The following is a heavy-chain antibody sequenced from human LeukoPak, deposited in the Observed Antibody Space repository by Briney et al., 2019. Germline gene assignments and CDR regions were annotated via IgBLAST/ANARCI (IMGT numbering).Heavy chain of an antibody. Sequence: SETLSLTCTVSGGSISSYYWSWIRQPAGKGLEWIGRIYTSGSTNYDPSLKSRVTMSVDTSKNQFSLKLSSVTAADTAVYYCAITPGYYDSSGYYLDDAFDIWGQGTMVTVSS. D-gene: IGHD3-22*01. CDR3: AITPGYYDSSGYYLDDAFDI. CDR1: GGSISSYY. CDR2: IYTSGST. V-gene: IGHV4-4*07. J-gene: IGHJ3*02.